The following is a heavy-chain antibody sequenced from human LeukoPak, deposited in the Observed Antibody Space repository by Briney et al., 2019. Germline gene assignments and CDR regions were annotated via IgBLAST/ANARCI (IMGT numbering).Heavy chain of an antibody. CDR1: GYTFTSFG. V-gene: IGHV1-18*01. D-gene: IGHD2-21*01. J-gene: IGHJ4*02. Sequence: GASVKVSCKASGYTFTSFGISWVRQAPGQGLEWMGWISTYNGYAKYAQNVQGRVTMTTDTSTSTAYMELRSLRSDDTAVYYCARNDSGGYDYWGQGTLDTVSS. CDR3: ARNDSGGYDY. CDR2: ISTYNGYA.